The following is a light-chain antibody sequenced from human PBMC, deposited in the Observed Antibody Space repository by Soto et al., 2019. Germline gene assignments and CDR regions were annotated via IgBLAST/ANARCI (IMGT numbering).Light chain of an antibody. V-gene: IGLV2-14*03. CDR1: ISDFVVYNY. CDR2: GVS. J-gene: IGLJ1*01. Sequence: QSALTQPASVSGSPGQSITISCSGTISDFVVYNYVSWYQQHPGKAPKLMLYGVSKRPSGVSNRFSGSKSGNTASLTISGLQAEYEADYYCSSHTTSSALQVFGTGTKLTVL. CDR3: SSHTTSSALQV.